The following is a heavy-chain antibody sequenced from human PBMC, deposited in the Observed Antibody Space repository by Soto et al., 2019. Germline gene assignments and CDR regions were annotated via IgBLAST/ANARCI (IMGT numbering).Heavy chain of an antibody. CDR1: GITFNNYA. CDR3: ANEHAGGTSMITSYFDY. CDR2: ISGSGANT. J-gene: IGHJ4*02. Sequence: SGGSLRLSCAASGITFNNYALSWVRQAPGKGLEWVSGISGSGANTYYADSVKGRFTISRDNSRNTLSLQMNSLRADDTAVYYYANEHAGGTSMITSYFDYWGRGTLVTVPS. V-gene: IGHV3-23*01. D-gene: IGHD3-16*01.